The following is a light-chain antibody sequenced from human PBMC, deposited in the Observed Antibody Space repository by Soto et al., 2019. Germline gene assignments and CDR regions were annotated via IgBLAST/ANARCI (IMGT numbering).Light chain of an antibody. V-gene: IGKV3-15*01. Sequence: EIVMPQSPATLSVSPGERATLSCRASQSVSSNLAWYQQKPGQAPRLLIYGASTRATGIPARFSGSGSGTEFTLTISSLQSEDFAVYYCQHYNNWPPWTFGQGTKVEMK. CDR1: QSVSSN. J-gene: IGKJ1*01. CDR3: QHYNNWPPWT. CDR2: GAS.